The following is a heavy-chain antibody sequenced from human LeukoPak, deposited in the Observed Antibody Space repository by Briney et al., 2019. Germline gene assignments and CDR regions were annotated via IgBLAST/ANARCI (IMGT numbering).Heavy chain of an antibody. CDR1: GFTFDDYA. CDR2: ISWNSGSI. CDR3: AKGAIGGTYYDFWSGYLIDY. V-gene: IGHV3-9*01. J-gene: IGHJ4*02. Sequence: GRSLRLSCAASGFTFDDYAMHWVRQAPGKGLEWVSGISWNSGSIGYADSVKGRFTISRDNAKNSLYLQMNSLRAEDTALYYCAKGAIGGTYYDFWSGYLIDYWGQGTLVTVSS. D-gene: IGHD3-3*01.